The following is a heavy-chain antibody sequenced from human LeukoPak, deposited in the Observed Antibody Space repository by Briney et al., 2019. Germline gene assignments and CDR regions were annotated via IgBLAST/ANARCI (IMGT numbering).Heavy chain of an antibody. CDR3: AREVPPANYYDSSGQPDY. V-gene: IGHV4-31*03. D-gene: IGHD3-22*01. Sequence: PSETLSLTCTVSGGSISSGGYYWSWIRQHPGKGLEWIGCIYYSGSTYYNPSLKSRVTISVDTSKNQFSMKLSSVTAADTAVYYCAREVPPANYYDSSGQPDYWGQGTLVTVSS. J-gene: IGHJ4*02. CDR2: IYYSGST. CDR1: GGSISSGGYY.